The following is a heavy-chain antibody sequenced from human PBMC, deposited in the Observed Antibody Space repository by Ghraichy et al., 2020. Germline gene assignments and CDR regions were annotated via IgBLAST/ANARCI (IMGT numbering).Heavy chain of an antibody. CDR1: GFTLSNYW. J-gene: IGHJ3*02. Sequence: GGSLRLSCEASGFTLSNYWMQWVRQGPGKGLVLVSHIANDESSTRYADSVKGRFTISRDNAKNTLYLQMNSLRAEDTAVYYCARDGGSGDALDIWGQGTMVTVSS. V-gene: IGHV3-74*01. D-gene: IGHD1-26*01. CDR2: IANDESST. CDR3: ARDGGSGDALDI.